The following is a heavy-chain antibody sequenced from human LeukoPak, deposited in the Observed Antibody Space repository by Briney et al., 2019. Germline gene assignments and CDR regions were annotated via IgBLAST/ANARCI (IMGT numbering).Heavy chain of an antibody. CDR2: ISYDGSNK. Sequence: PGGPLRLSCAASGFTFSSYGMHWVRRAPGKGLEWVAVISYDGSNKYYADSVKGRFTISRDNSKNTLYLQMNSLRAEDTAVYYCAKITIFGVVSSPFDYWGQGTLVTVSS. CDR1: GFTFSSYG. J-gene: IGHJ4*02. CDR3: AKITIFGVVSSPFDY. D-gene: IGHD3-3*01. V-gene: IGHV3-30*18.